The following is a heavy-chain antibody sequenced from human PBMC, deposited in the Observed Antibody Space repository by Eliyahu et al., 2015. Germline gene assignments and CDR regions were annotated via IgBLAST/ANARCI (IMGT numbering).Heavy chain of an antibody. CDR2: ISKDGSTQ. Sequence: QVQLVESGGGVVQPGRSLRLSCAASGXTSGNXAMXWVRQAPGKGLEWVAYISKDGSTQFYPDPLKGRFTVSRDISKNAVFLQMNSLRGDDTAVYYCGGGDRDSCDIWGQGTMVTVSS. CDR3: GGGDRDSCDI. J-gene: IGHJ3*02. D-gene: IGHD3-16*02. CDR1: GXTSGNXA. V-gene: IGHV3-30*04.